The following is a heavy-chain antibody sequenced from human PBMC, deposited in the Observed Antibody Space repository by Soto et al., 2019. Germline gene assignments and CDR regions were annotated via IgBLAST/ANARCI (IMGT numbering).Heavy chain of an antibody. V-gene: IGHV3-23*01. CDR3: AKSLHDYGEFDY. J-gene: IGHJ4*02. Sequence: PGGSLRLSFAASGFTFSSYSMSWVRQAPGKGREGVSAISGSGGSTYYADSVKGRFTISRDNSKNTLYLQMNSLRAEDTAVYYCAKSLHDYGEFDYWGQGTLVTVSS. CDR2: ISGSGGST. CDR1: GFTFSSYS. D-gene: IGHD4-17*01.